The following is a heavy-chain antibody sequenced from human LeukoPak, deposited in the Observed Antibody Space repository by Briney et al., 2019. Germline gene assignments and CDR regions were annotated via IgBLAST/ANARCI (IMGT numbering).Heavy chain of an antibody. J-gene: IGHJ4*02. Sequence: GGTLRLSCAASGFTFSSYGMSWVRQAPGKGLEWVSAISGSGGSTYYADSVKGRFTISRDNSKNTLYLQMNSLRAEDTAVYYCAKAMGLLERELQGALDYWGQGTLVTVSS. CDR1: GFTFSSYG. CDR3: AKAMGLLERELQGALDY. D-gene: IGHD1-26*01. V-gene: IGHV3-23*01. CDR2: ISGSGGST.